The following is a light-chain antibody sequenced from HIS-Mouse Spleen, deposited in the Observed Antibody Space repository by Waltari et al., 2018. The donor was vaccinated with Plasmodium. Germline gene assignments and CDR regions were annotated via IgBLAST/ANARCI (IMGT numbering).Light chain of an antibody. V-gene: IGLV5-37*01. Sequence: QPVLTQPPSSSASPGESARLTCPFPSDINVGSYNLYLYQQKPGSPPRYLLYYYSDSDKGQGSGVPSRFSGSKDASANTGILLISGLQSEDEADYYCMIWPSNASGVFGGGTKLTVL. CDR1: SDINVGSYN. CDR3: MIWPSNASGV. CDR2: YYSDSDK. J-gene: IGLJ3*02.